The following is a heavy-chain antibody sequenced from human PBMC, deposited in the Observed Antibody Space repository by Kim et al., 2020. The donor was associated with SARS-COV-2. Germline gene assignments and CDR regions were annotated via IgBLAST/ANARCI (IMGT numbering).Heavy chain of an antibody. CDR3: ARAGGYYDFLTGYSPDFDY. V-gene: IGHV3-33*01. Sequence: GGSLRLSCAASGFTFSSYGMHWVRQAPGKGLEWVAVIWYDGSNKHYADSVKGRFTISRDNSKNTLFLQMYSLRAEDTAVYYCARAGGYYDFLTGYSPDFDYWGQGTLVTVSS. CDR1: GFTFSSYG. D-gene: IGHD3-9*01. CDR2: IWYDGSNK. J-gene: IGHJ4*02.